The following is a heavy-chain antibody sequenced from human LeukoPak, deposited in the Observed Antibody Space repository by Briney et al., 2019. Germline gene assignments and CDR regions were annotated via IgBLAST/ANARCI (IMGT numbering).Heavy chain of an antibody. CDR3: ARLSGVAARSVDY. D-gene: IGHD6-6*01. V-gene: IGHV4-34*01. Sequence: SETLSLTCAVYGGSFSGYYWSWIRQPPGKGLEWIGEINHSGSTNYNPSLKSRVTISVDTSKNQFSLKLSSVTAADTAVYYCARLSGVAARSVDYWGQGTLVTVSS. CDR1: GGSFSGYY. J-gene: IGHJ4*02. CDR2: INHSGST.